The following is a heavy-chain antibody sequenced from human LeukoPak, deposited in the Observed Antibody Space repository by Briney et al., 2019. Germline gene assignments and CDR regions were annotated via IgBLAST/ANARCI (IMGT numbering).Heavy chain of an antibody. V-gene: IGHV3-7*01. Sequence: GGSLRLSCATSGFTFSSYWMSWVRQAPGKGLEWVANIKEDGGEKNYVDSVKGRFTISRDNAKNSLYLQMNSLRAEDTAVYYCARDRGYSTFDYWGQGTLVTVSS. D-gene: IGHD4-23*01. CDR1: GFTFSSYW. CDR3: ARDRGYSTFDY. CDR2: IKEDGGEK. J-gene: IGHJ4*02.